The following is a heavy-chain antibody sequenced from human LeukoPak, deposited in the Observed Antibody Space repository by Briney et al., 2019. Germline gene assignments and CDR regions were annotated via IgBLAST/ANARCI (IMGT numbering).Heavy chain of an antibody. CDR1: GFTFSSYA. V-gene: IGHV3-23*01. D-gene: IGHD3-3*01. Sequence: GGSLRLSCAASGFTFSSYAMSWVRQAPGKGLEWVSSITGSGGTTYYADSVKGRFTISRDNFKNTLYLQMNSLRAEDTAVYYCAKCSWWSGYYHGMDVWGQGTTVTVSS. J-gene: IGHJ6*02. CDR2: ITGSGGTT. CDR3: AKCSWWSGYYHGMDV.